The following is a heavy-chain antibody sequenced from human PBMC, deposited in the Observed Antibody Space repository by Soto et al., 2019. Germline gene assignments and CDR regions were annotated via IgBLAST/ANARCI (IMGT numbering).Heavy chain of an antibody. CDR3: ATNARYSSGWRFDY. J-gene: IGHJ4*02. V-gene: IGHV1-24*01. CDR1: GYTLTELS. Sequence: QVQLVQSGAEVKKPGASVKVSCEVSGYTLTELSMHWVRQAPGKGLEWMGGFDPEDGETIYAQKFQGRVTMTEDTSTDTAYMELSSLRSEDTAVYYWATNARYSSGWRFDYWGQGTLVTVSS. D-gene: IGHD6-19*01. CDR2: FDPEDGET.